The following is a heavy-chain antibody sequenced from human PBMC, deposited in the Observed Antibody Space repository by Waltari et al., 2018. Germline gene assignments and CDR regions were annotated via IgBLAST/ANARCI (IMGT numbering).Heavy chain of an antibody. CDR2: SIPILGIA. CDR1: GGTFSSYD. D-gene: IGHD6-13*01. J-gene: IGHJ4*02. V-gene: IGHV1-69*04. Sequence: QVQLVQSGAEVKKPGSSVKVSCKASGGTFSSYDISWVRKAPGQGRVWMGGSIPILGIANFAVRFQGRVTITSDESTSTAYMELSSLRSEDTAVYYCAQERGLGSPHSDWGQGTLVTVSS. CDR3: AQERGLGSPHSD.